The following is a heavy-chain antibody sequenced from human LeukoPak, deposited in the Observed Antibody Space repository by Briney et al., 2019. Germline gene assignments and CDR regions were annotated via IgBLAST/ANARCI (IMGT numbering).Heavy chain of an antibody. CDR1: GFTFSSYW. CDR2: IKQDGSEK. Sequence: GGSRRLSCAASGFTFSSYWMSWVRQAPGKGLEWVANIKQDGSEKYYVDSVKGRFTISRDNSKNTLYLQMNSLRAEDTAVYYCARDFGFMVRGDNEYYFDYWGQGTLVTASS. D-gene: IGHD3-10*01. CDR3: ARDFGFMVRGDNEYYFDY. V-gene: IGHV3-7*01. J-gene: IGHJ4*02.